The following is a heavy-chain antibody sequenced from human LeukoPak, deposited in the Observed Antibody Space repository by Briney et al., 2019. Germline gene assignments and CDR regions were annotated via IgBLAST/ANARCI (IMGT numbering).Heavy chain of an antibody. CDR3: ATLDTAMVTNFGY. Sequence: GGSLRLSCAASGLTFRRDWMSWVRQAPGKGLEWVAMIKQDGSEKHYVDSVKGRFTISSDNTKNSLNLQMNSLRAEDTAVYYFATLDTAMVTNFGYWGQGTLVTVSS. D-gene: IGHD5-18*01. V-gene: IGHV3-7*01. J-gene: IGHJ4*02. CDR1: GLTFRRDW. CDR2: IKQDGSEK.